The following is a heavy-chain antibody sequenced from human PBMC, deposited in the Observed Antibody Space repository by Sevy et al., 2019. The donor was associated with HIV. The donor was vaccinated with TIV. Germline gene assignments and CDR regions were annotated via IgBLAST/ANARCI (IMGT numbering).Heavy chain of an antibody. CDR2: INPNSGGT. CDR1: GYTFTGYY. J-gene: IGHJ4*02. Sequence: ASVKVSCKASGYTFTGYYMHWVRQAPGQGLEWMGWINPNSGGTNYAQKFQGWVTMTRDTSISTAYMELSRLRSDDTAVYYCARAISDYYDSSGYYWGYYFDYWGQGTLVTVSS. D-gene: IGHD3-22*01. V-gene: IGHV1-2*04. CDR3: ARAISDYYDSSGYYWGYYFDY.